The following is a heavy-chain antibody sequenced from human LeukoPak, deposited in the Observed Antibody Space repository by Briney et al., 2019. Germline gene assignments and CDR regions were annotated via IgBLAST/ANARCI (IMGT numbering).Heavy chain of an antibody. J-gene: IGHJ1*01. Sequence: SVKVSCKASGFTFTSSAMQWVRPARGQRLEWIGWIVVGSGNRSYAQKFQERVSITRDMSTGTAYMELSSLRSEDTAVYFCAAGAAGRAEYFQHWGQGTLVTVSS. V-gene: IGHV1-58*02. CDR2: IVVGSGNR. CDR3: AAGAAGRAEYFQH. D-gene: IGHD6-13*01. CDR1: GFTFTSSA.